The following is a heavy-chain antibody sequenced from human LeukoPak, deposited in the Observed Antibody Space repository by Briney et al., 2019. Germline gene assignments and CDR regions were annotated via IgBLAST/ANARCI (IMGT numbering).Heavy chain of an antibody. J-gene: IGHJ4*02. CDR3: ARDGTMFNFDY. Sequence: GGSLRLSCAASGFTFSSYSMNWVRQAPGKGLEWVSYISSGSSTIYYADSVKGRFTISRDNAKNSLYLQMNSPRDEDTAVYYCARDGTMFNFDYWGQGTLVTVSS. V-gene: IGHV3-48*02. CDR1: GFTFSSYS. D-gene: IGHD3-10*02. CDR2: ISSGSSTI.